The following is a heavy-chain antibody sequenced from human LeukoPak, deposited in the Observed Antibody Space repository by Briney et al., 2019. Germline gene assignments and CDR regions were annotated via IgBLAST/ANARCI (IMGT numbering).Heavy chain of an antibody. CDR2: IYYSGST. CDR3: ARIRGSQVVTAIWGESWFDP. V-gene: IGHV4-59*08. D-gene: IGHD2-21*02. J-gene: IGHJ5*02. Sequence: SSETLSLTCTVSGGSISSYYWSWIRQPPGKGLEWIGYIYYSGSTNYNPSPKSRVTISVDTSKNPFSLKLSSVTGADTAVYYWARIRGSQVVTAIWGESWFDPWGQGTLVTVSS. CDR1: GGSISSYY.